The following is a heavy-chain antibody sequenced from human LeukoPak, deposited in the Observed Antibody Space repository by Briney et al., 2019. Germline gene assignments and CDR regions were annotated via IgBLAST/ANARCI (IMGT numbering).Heavy chain of an antibody. D-gene: IGHD4-23*01. CDR3: ASRGNSDY. Sequence: SETLSLTCTVSGYSISSGYYWGWIRQPPGKGLEWIGSIYHSGSTYYNPSLKSRAAISVDTSKNQFSLKLSSVTAADTAVYYCASRGNSDYWGQGTLVTVSS. CDR1: GYSISSGYY. CDR2: IYHSGST. J-gene: IGHJ4*02. V-gene: IGHV4-38-2*02.